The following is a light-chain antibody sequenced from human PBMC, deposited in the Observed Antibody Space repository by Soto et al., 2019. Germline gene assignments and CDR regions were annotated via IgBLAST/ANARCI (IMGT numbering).Light chain of an antibody. CDR1: QDIRKY. J-gene: IGKJ4*01. V-gene: IGKV1-33*01. CDR3: QQHNTVPLT. CDR2: DTS. Sequence: DIEMTQSPPSLSASVGDRVIITCQASQDIRKYLNWYQEKPGRAPKLLIYDTSNLQIGVPSRFSGSGSGTDFTFTITGLQPEDIATYYCQQHNTVPLTFGGGTKVEIK.